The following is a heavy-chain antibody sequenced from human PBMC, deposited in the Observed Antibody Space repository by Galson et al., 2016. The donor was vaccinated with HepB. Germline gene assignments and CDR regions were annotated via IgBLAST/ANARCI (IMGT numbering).Heavy chain of an antibody. CDR1: GGSISINKW. Sequence: TLSLTCAVSGGSISINKWWTWVRQPPGKGLEWIGEIHHSGNTNYSPSLTSRVTILVDKSKNQFSLKVNSVTAADTAVYYCASQYTSDWPYAFDIWGRGTGVIVSS. CDR3: ASQYTSDWPYAFDI. D-gene: IGHD2-21*02. V-gene: IGHV4-4*02. CDR2: IHHSGNT. J-gene: IGHJ3*02.